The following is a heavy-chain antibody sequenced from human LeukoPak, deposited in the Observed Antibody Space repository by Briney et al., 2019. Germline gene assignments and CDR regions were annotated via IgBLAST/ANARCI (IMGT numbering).Heavy chain of an antibody. CDR1: GGSFSGYY. D-gene: IGHD2-8*02. CDR2: INHSGST. V-gene: IGHV4-34*01. J-gene: IGHJ4*02. CDR3: ARGPRGVLAGSDY. Sequence: SETLSLTCAVYGGSFSGYYWSWIRQPPGKGLEWIGEINHSGSTNYNPSLKSRATISVDTSKNQFSLKLSSVTAADTAVYYCARGPRGVLAGSDYWGQGTLVTVSS.